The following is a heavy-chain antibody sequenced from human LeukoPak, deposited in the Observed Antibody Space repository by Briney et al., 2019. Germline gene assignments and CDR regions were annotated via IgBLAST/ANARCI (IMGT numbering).Heavy chain of an antibody. Sequence: PGGSLRLSCAASGFTFSSYGMHWVRQAPGKGLEWVAFIRYDGSNKYYADSVKGRFTISRDNSKNTLYLQMNSLRAEDTAVYYCAKRLGYYDSSGYLDAFDIRGQGTMVTVSS. CDR1: GFTFSSYG. V-gene: IGHV3-30*02. J-gene: IGHJ3*02. CDR2: IRYDGSNK. D-gene: IGHD3-22*01. CDR3: AKRLGYYDSSGYLDAFDI.